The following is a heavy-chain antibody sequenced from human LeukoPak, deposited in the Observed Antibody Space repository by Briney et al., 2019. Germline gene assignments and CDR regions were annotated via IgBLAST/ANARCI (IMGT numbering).Heavy chain of an antibody. CDR1: GGSFSGYY. D-gene: IGHD3-3*01. V-gene: IGHV4-34*01. CDR3: ARDLYYDFPFDP. J-gene: IGHJ5*02. CDR2: INHSGST. Sequence: PSETLSLTCAVYGGSFSGYYWSWIRQPPGKGLEWIGEINHSGSTNYNPSLKSRVTISVDTSKNQFSLKLSSVTAADTAVYYCARDLYYDFPFDPWGQGTLVTVSS.